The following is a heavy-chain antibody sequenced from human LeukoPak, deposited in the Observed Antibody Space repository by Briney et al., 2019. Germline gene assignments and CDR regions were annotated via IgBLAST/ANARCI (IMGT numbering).Heavy chain of an antibody. V-gene: IGHV3-23*01. CDR3: AKGPWYYYDSSGYYCVN. Sequence: GGSLRLSCVASGFTFSSYALSWVRQAPGKGLEWLSTISDSGFNTLYAGSVKGRFTISRDNSKNTVSLQINSLRAEDTAVYYCAKGPWYYYDSSGYYCVNWGQGTLVTVSS. D-gene: IGHD3-22*01. J-gene: IGHJ4*02. CDR2: ISDSGFNT. CDR1: GFTFSSYA.